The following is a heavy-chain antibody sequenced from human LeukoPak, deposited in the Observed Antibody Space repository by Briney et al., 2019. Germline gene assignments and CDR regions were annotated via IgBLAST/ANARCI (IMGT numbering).Heavy chain of an antibody. CDR1: GYTFTSYY. Sequence: SCKASGYTFTSYYMHWVRQAPGKGLEYVSAISSNGGSTYYANSVKGRFTISRDNSKNTLYLQMGSLRAEDMAVYYCARDQRYCGGDCYSAPGDYWGQGTLVTVSS. J-gene: IGHJ4*02. V-gene: IGHV3-64*01. CDR2: ISSNGGST. CDR3: ARDQRYCGGDCYSAPGDY. D-gene: IGHD2-21*02.